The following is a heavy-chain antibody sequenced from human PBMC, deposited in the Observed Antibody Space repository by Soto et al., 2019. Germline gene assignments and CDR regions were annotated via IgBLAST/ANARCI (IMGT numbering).Heavy chain of an antibody. V-gene: IGHV4-30-4*01. CDR3: ASNSYGYTFYDY. Sequence: PSETLSLTCTVSGGSISSGDYYWSWIRQPPGKGLEWIGYIYYSGSTYYNPSLKSRVTISVDTSKNQFSLKLSSVTAADTAVYYCASNSYGYTFYDYRGQGNLVTVSS. CDR2: IYYSGST. J-gene: IGHJ4*02. D-gene: IGHD5-18*01. CDR1: GGSISSGDYY.